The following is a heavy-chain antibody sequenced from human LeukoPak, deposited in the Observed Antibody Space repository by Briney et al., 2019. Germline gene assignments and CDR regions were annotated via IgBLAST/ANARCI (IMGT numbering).Heavy chain of an antibody. CDR2: VSGSGDTT. CDR1: GFTFSSYA. Sequence: GGSLRLSCAASGFTFSSYAMNWVRQAPGKGLEWVSGVSGSGDTTSYADSVKGRFTISRDNSKNTLYLQMNSLRAEDTAVYYCARMWVYYFDYWGQGTLVTVSS. J-gene: IGHJ4*02. V-gene: IGHV3-23*01. D-gene: IGHD1-26*01. CDR3: ARMWVYYFDY.